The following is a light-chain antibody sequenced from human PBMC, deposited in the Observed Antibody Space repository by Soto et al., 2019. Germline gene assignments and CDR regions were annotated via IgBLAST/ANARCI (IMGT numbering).Light chain of an antibody. CDR1: SSNIGAGYD. J-gene: IGLJ2*01. Sequence: QSVLTQPPSVSGAPGQRVTISCTGGSSNIGAGYDVHWYQQLPGTAPKLLIYDNNNRPSGVPDRFSGSKSGTSASLAITGLQAEDEADYYCQSGSLFGGGTQLTVL. V-gene: IGLV1-40*01. CDR2: DNN. CDR3: QSGSL.